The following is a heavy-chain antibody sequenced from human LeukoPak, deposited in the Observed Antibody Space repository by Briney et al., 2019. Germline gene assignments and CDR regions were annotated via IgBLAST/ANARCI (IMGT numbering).Heavy chain of an antibody. CDR1: GGSISSYY. J-gene: IGHJ4*02. D-gene: IGHD3-10*01. Sequence: PSETLSLTCTVSGGSISSYYWSWIRQPAGKGLESIGHISTSGSTNYNPSLKSRVTMSVDTSKNQFSLKLSSVTAADTAVYYCARFEFYYGSGAPGDFDYWGQGTLVTVSS. V-gene: IGHV4-4*07. CDR2: ISTSGST. CDR3: ARFEFYYGSGAPGDFDY.